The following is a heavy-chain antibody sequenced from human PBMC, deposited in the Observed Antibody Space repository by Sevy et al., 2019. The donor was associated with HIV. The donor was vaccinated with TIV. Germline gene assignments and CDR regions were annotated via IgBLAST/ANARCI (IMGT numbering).Heavy chain of an antibody. CDR3: AKRYCSTITCYDDDFWNPYYFYGLDV. J-gene: IGHJ6*02. CDR2: ISAGGTTT. Sequence: GGSLRLSCAASGFIFSNYPMSWVRHSPGKGLEWVSDISAGGTTTYYADSVEGRFTISRDNSKNTVSLQMNSLGAEDTAIYCCAKRYCSTITCYDDDFWNPYYFYGLDVWGQGISVTVSS. D-gene: IGHD2-2*01. CDR1: GFIFSNYP. V-gene: IGHV3-23*01.